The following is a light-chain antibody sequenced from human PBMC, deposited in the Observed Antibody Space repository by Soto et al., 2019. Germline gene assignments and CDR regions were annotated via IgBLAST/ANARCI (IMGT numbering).Light chain of an antibody. CDR3: LQHYNYPLT. Sequence: DIQMTQSPSSLSASVGDRVTITCRASQGIGNDLGWYHQEPGKAPKRLIYGASSLQSGVPSRFSGSGSGTEFTLTISSLQPEDFATYYCLQHYNYPLTFGGGTKVEIK. V-gene: IGKV1-17*01. J-gene: IGKJ4*01. CDR1: QGIGND. CDR2: GAS.